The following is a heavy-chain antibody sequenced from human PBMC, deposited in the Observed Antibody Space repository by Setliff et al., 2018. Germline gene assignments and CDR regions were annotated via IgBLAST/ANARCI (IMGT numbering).Heavy chain of an antibody. Sequence: GESLKISCKGSGYRFTTYWIGWVRQMPGKGLEWMGIVFSGDSDTRYSPSFQGHVTMSVDKSINTAYLQWSSMKSSDTAMYYCARSTVTQDFDYWGQGTLVTVSS. CDR1: GYRFTTYW. V-gene: IGHV5-51*01. CDR3: ARSTVTQDFDY. D-gene: IGHD4-17*01. J-gene: IGHJ4*02. CDR2: VFSGDSDT.